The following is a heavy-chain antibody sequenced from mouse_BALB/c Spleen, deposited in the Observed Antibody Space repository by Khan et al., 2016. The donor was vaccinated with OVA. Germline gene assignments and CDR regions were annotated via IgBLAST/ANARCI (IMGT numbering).Heavy chain of an antibody. CDR1: GYTFTDFL. Sequence: QVRLQQSGPELVKPGASVRMSCNASGYTFTDFLISWVKQRAGQGLEWIGEIYPGSGYTYYNEKFKGKATLTSDRSSNTAYMELSSLTSADSAVXFCARAGYGGFAYWGQGTLVTVSA. J-gene: IGHJ3*01. V-gene: IGHV1-81*01. CDR2: IYPGSGYT. D-gene: IGHD3-2*02. CDR3: ARAGYGGFAY.